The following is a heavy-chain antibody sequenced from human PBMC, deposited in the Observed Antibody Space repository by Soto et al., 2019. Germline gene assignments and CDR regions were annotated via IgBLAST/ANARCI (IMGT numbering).Heavy chain of an antibody. CDR3: ASSALITFGGVIGPGCGMDV. J-gene: IGHJ6*02. V-gene: IGHV1-69*13. D-gene: IGHD3-16*02. CDR2: IIPIFGTA. Sequence: ASVKVSCKASGGTFSSYAISWVRQAPGQGLEWMGGIIPIFGTANYARKFQGRVTITADESTSTAYMELSSLRSEDTAVYYCASSALITFGGVIGPGCGMDVWGQGTTVTVAS. CDR1: GGTFSSYA.